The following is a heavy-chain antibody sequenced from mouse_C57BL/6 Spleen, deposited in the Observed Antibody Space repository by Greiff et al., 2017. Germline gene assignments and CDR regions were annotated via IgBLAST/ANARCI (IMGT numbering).Heavy chain of an antibody. V-gene: IGHV2-9-1*01. CDR1: GFSLTSYA. J-gene: IGHJ3*01. CDR3: ARSRDSSGLAWFAY. CDR2: IWTGGGT. Sequence: VKLVESGPGLVAPSQSLSITCTVSGFSLTSYAISWVRQPPGKGLEWLGVIWTGGGTNYNSALNYRLSISKDNSKSQVFLKMNRLQTDDTARYYCARSRDSSGLAWFAYWGQGTLVTVSA. D-gene: IGHD3-2*02.